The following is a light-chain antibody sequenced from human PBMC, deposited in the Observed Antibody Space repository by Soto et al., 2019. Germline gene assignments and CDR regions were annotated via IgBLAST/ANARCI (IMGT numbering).Light chain of an antibody. CDR2: GAS. J-gene: IGKJ5*01. Sequence: EIVMTQAPATLSVSTGEGATLSRSASQSVGNNLAWYQQKPGQAPRVVVYGASTRATGIPARFSGSGSGTKFTLTSSGLHSEDFAVYYCQTHDSCPLFGQGTRRDI. CDR3: QTHDSCPL. V-gene: IGKV3-15*01. CDR1: QSVGNN.